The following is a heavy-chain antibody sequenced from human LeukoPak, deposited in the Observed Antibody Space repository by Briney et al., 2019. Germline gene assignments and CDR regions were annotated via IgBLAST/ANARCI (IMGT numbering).Heavy chain of an antibody. D-gene: IGHD3-3*01. CDR3: ARDTSYDFWSDPTELFDI. J-gene: IGHJ3*02. CDR1: GYTFTTYG. Sequence: ASVKVSCKASGYTFTTYGISWMRQAPGQGLEWVGWVSGHNGIKNYAQKLQGRVTMTTDTSTSTAYMELRSLRSDDTAVYYCARDTSYDFWSDPTELFDIWGQGTMVTVSS. CDR2: VSGHNGIK. V-gene: IGHV1-18*01.